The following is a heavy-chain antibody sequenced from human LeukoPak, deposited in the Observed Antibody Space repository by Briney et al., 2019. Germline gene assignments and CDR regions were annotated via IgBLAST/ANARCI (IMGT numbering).Heavy chain of an antibody. CDR1: GGTFSSYA. CDR2: IIPIFGTA. J-gene: IGHJ3*02. CDR3: ARTYSGSYSDAFDI. D-gene: IGHD1-26*01. V-gene: IGHV1-69*05. Sequence: SVKVSCKASGGTFSSYAISWVRQAPGQGLEWMGGIIPIFGTANYAQKFQGRVTMTRDTSTSTVYMELSSLRSEDTAVYYCARTYSGSYSDAFDIWGQGTMVTVSS.